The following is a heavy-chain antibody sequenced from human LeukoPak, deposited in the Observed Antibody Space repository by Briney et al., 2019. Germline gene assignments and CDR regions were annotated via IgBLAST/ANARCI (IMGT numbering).Heavy chain of an antibody. CDR3: ARHPEYPVDAFDI. CDR2: INPNSGGT. D-gene: IGHD2-2*02. Sequence: GASVTVSCKASGYTFTGYYMHWVRQAPGQGLEWMGWINPNSGGTNYAQKFQGRVTMTRDTSISTAYMELSRLRSDDTAVYYCARHPEYPVDAFDIWGQGTMVTVSS. J-gene: IGHJ3*02. V-gene: IGHV1-2*02. CDR1: GYTFTGYY.